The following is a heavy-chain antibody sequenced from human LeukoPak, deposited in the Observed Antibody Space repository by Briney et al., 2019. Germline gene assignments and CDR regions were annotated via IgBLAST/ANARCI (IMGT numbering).Heavy chain of an antibody. Sequence: SETLSLTCTVSGYSFSSGYYWGWIREPRGKGLEWIGSIDNSGSTNYNQSLKSRVTISADTSKNKVSLKLSTVTAADTAVYYCARDLGLGYYCSGSYSDGAFDIWGQGTMVTVSS. CDR2: IDNSGST. J-gene: IGHJ3*02. D-gene: IGHD3-10*01. V-gene: IGHV4-38-2*02. CDR1: GYSFSSGYY. CDR3: ARDLGLGYYCSGSYSDGAFDI.